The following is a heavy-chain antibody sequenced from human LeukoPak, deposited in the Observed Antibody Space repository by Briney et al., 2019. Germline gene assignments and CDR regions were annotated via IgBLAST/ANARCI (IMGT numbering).Heavy chain of an antibody. D-gene: IGHD6-19*01. Sequence: PGGSLRLSCAASGFTFGSYEMNWVRQAPGKGLEWVSYIGTITSATYYADSVKGRFTVSRDDAKSSLYLQVSSLRAEDTAVYYCAITVYDLRGQWLVPGFDSWGQGTLVTVSS. J-gene: IGHJ4*02. CDR2: IGTITSAT. CDR1: GFTFGSYE. CDR3: AITVYDLRGQWLVPGFDS. V-gene: IGHV3-48*03.